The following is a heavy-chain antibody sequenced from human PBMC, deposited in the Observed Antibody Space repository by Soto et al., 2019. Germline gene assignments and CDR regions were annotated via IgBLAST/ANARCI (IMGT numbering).Heavy chain of an antibody. Sequence: SLRLSCAASGFTFSSYAMSWVRQAPGKGLEWVSAISGSGGSTYYADSVKGRFIISRDNSENTLYLQMNSLRAEDTALYYCARDCSSSSCSVWRYWGQGTQVTVSS. CDR1: GFTFSSYA. J-gene: IGHJ4*02. V-gene: IGHV3-23*01. D-gene: IGHD2-2*01. CDR2: ISGSGGST. CDR3: ARDCSSSSCSVWRY.